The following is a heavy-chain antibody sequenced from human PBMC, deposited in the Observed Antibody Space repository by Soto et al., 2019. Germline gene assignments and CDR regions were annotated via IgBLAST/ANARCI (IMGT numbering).Heavy chain of an antibody. D-gene: IGHD6-19*01. V-gene: IGHV4-39*01. CDR1: GGSSSSSSCY. J-gene: IGHJ5*02. CDR2: IYYSGSI. CDR3: ARQSSGWYNWFDP. Sequence: SETLSLICIGSGGSSSSSSCYWAWIGQPPGKGLEWIGSIYYSGSIYYNPSLKSRVAISVDTSKNQFSLKLSSVTAAETAVYYCARQSSGWYNWFDPWGQGTLVTVS.